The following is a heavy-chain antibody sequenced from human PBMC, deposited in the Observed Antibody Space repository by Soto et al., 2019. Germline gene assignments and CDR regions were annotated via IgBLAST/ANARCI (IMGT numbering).Heavy chain of an antibody. CDR3: AKDRTFGPPLVRFDS. D-gene: IGHD6-6*01. V-gene: IGHV3-23*01. Sequence: PGGSLRLSCGASGFTFSVYAMTWVRQAPGKGLEWVSAISGNGGSTCYADSVKGRFTISRDNSKSTLHLQMNSLRVEDTAAYYCAKDRTFGPPLVRFDSWGQGTLVTVSS. CDR1: GFTFSVYA. J-gene: IGHJ4*02. CDR2: ISGNGGST.